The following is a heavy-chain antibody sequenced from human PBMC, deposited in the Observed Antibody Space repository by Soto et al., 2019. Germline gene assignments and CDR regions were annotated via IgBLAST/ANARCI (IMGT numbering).Heavy chain of an antibody. D-gene: IGHD3-3*01. J-gene: IGHJ5*02. CDR3: ARGYYDFWSGYLTPNWFDP. V-gene: IGHV1-18*04. CDR1: GYTXSSYG. Sequence: GXSXKVSFKASGYTXSSYGIRLVRQAPGQGLEWMGWISPYNGNTNYAQKLQDRVTITTDTSTSTAYMELRSLRSDDTAVYYCARGYYDFWSGYLTPNWFDPWGQGTLGTVS. CDR2: ISPYNGNT.